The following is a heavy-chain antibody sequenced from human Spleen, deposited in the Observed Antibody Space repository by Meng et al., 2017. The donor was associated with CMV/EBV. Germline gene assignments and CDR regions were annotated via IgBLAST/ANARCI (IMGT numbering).Heavy chain of an antibody. Sequence: GGSLRLSCAASGFTFSSFAMSWVRQAPGKGLEWVSSITWSGGTTYADSVKGRLTTSRDNSKNTLYLQMNSLRAEDTAIYFCAKDYTLGGVIDYRFRDYYNGMDVWGQGTTVTVSS. J-gene: IGHJ6*02. CDR2: ITWSGGTT. D-gene: IGHD3-16*02. V-gene: IGHV3-23*01. CDR1: GFTFSSFA. CDR3: AKDYTLGGVIDYRFRDYYNGMDV.